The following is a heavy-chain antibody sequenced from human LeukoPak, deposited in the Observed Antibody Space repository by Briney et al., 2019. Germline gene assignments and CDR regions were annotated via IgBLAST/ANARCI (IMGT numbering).Heavy chain of an antibody. D-gene: IGHD2-15*01. CDR1: GFTFSNYA. CDR2: ISGSDSST. CDR3: AKNPYCSGGSCYVLDY. Sequence: GGSLRLSCAASGFTFSNYAMSWVRQAPGKGLEWVSGISGSDSSTYYADSVKGRFTISRDNSKNTLYLQMNSLRAEDTAVYYCAKNPYCSGGSCYVLDYWGQGTLVTVSS. J-gene: IGHJ4*02. V-gene: IGHV3-23*01.